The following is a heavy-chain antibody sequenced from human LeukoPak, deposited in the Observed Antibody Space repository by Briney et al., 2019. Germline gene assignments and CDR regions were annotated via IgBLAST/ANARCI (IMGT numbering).Heavy chain of an antibody. V-gene: IGHV4-4*02. J-gene: IGHJ4*02. D-gene: IGHD6-19*01. CDR2: IYHSGST. CDR1: GGSISSSNW. CDR3: ARGGVGLARAVAGTKPYYIDY. Sequence: SGTLSLTCAVSGGSISSSNWWSWVRQPPGKGLEWIGEIYHSGSTNYNPSLKSRVTISVDRSKNQFSLKLSSVTAADTAVYYCARGGVGLARAVAGTKPYYIDYWGQGTLVTVSS.